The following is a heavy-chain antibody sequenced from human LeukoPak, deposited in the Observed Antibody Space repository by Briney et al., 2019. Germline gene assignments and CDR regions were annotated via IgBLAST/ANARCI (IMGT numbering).Heavy chain of an antibody. CDR1: GFTVSSNY. CDR2: IYSGGST. J-gene: IGHJ6*02. Sequence: GGSLRLSCAASGFTVSSNYMSWVRQAPGKGLEWVSVIYSGGSTYYADSVKCRFTISRDNSKNTLYLQMNSLRAEDTAVYYCARDLTLYGEWNYYYGMDVWGQGTTVTVSS. CDR3: ARDLTLYGEWNYYYGMDV. D-gene: IGHD4-17*01. V-gene: IGHV3-66*01.